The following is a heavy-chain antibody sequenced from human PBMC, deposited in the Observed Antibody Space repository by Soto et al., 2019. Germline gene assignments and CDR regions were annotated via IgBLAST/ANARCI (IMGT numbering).Heavy chain of an antibody. D-gene: IGHD4-4*01. CDR2: ISSSSSYI. CDR1: GFTFSSYS. J-gene: IGHJ4*02. CDR3: ARKEMTTATVDY. Sequence: GGSLRLSCAASGFTFSSYSMNWVRQAPGKGLEWVSSISSSSSYIYYADSVKGRFTISRDNAKNSLYLQMNSLRAEDTAVYYCARKEMTTATVDYWGQGTLVTVSS. V-gene: IGHV3-21*01.